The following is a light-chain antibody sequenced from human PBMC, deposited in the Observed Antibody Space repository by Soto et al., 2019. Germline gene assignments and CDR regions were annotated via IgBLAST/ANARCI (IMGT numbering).Light chain of an antibody. CDR3: QQYNSFSWT. J-gene: IGKJ2*02. CDR2: DAS. Sequence: DIQMTQSPSTLSASVGDRVTITCRASQSITGWLAWYQQKPGKAPKLLIYDASSLEGGVPSRFSGSGSGTEFTLSISSLQPDDFATYYCQQYNSFSWTFGQGTKLEIK. CDR1: QSITGW. V-gene: IGKV1-5*01.